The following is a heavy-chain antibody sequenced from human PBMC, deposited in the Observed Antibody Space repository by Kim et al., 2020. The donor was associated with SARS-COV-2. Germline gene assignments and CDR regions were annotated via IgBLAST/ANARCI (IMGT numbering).Heavy chain of an antibody. CDR1: GGSISSGGYY. CDR2: IYYSGST. D-gene: IGHD6-13*01. J-gene: IGHJ6*02. CDR3: ARDSGPGYSSSWYVLTQSLGYGMDV. V-gene: IGHV4-31*03. Sequence: SETLSLTCTVSGGSISSGGYYWSWIRQHPGKGLEWIGYIYYSGSTYYNPSLKSRVTISVDTSKNQFSLKLSSVTAADTAVYYCARDSGPGYSSSWYVLTQSLGYGMDVWGQGTTVTVSS.